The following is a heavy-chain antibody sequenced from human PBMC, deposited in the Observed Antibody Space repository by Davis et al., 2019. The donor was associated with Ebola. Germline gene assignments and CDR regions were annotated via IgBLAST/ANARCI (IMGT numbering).Heavy chain of an antibody. CDR1: GGSFSGYY. D-gene: IGHD2-8*01. J-gene: IGHJ4*02. CDR2: INHSGST. V-gene: IGHV4-34*01. CDR3: ARAAGVLELDYFDY. Sequence: MPSETLSLTCAVYGGSFSGYYWSWIRQPPGKGLEWIGEINHSGSTNYNPSLKSRVTISVDTSKNQFSLKLSSVTAADTAVYYCARAAGVLELDYFDYWGQGTQVTVSS.